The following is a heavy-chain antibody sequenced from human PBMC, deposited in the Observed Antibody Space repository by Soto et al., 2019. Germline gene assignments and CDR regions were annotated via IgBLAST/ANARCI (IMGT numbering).Heavy chain of an antibody. CDR3: ATDPPRNYYDNKGPMGN. D-gene: IGHD3-22*01. J-gene: IGHJ4*02. CDR2: IKSNTDGGTT. Sequence: PGGSLRLSCTASGIIFSNTWINWVRQAPGKGLEWVGRIKSNTDGGTTDYATPVKGRFALSRDDSQNTLYLQMTGLKAEDTAVYYCATDPPRNYYDNKGPMGNWGQGTLVTVSS. CDR1: GIIFSNTW. V-gene: IGHV3-15*01.